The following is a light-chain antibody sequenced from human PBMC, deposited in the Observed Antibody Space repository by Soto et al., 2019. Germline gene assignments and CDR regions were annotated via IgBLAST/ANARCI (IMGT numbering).Light chain of an antibody. CDR1: QSVSSNY. V-gene: IGKV3-20*01. CDR2: GAS. CDR3: QQFDRSLPSWT. Sequence: ETVLTQSPGTLSLSPGERATLSCRASQSVSSNYLAWYQHSPGQAPRLLIYGASTRATGIPDRFSGSGSGTDFTLTISRLEPKDFAVYYCQQFDRSLPSWTFGQGTKVE. J-gene: IGKJ1*01.